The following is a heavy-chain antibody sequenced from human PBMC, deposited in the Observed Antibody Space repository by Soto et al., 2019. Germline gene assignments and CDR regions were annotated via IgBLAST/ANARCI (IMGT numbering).Heavy chain of an antibody. Sequence: QVQLVESGGGVVQPGRSLRLSCAASGFTFSSYGMHWVRQAPGKGLEWVAVISYDGSNKYYADSVKGRFTISRDNSKNKLYLQMNSLRAEDTAVYYCAKDNDGSYYYYYGMDVWGQGTTVTVSS. CDR1: GFTFSSYG. V-gene: IGHV3-30*18. CDR2: ISYDGSNK. CDR3: AKDNDGSYYYYYGMDV. D-gene: IGHD1-26*01. J-gene: IGHJ6*02.